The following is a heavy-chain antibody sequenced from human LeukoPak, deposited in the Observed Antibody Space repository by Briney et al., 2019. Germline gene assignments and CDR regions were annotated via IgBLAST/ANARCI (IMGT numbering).Heavy chain of an antibody. D-gene: IGHD6-13*01. CDR1: GGSISSSNW. J-gene: IGHJ4*02. V-gene: IGHV4-4*02. CDR3: ARDLGIAVAGAFNY. CDR2: IYHSGST. Sequence: SETLSLTCAVSGGSISSSNWWSWVRQPPGKGLEWIGEIYHSGSTNYYPSLKSRVTISVDKSKNQFSLKLSSVTAADTAVYYCARDLGIAVAGAFNYWGQGTLVTVSS.